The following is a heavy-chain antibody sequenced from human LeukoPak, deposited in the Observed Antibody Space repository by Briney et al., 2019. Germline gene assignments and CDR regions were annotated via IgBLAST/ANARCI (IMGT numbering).Heavy chain of an antibody. CDR3: ARAEYYYGSGTDY. CDR2: ISSNGGST. CDR1: GFTFSSYA. Sequence: GGSLRLSCAASGFTFSSYAMHWVRQAPGKGLEYVSAISSNGGSTYYANSVKGRFTISRDNSKNTLYLQMGSLRAEDMAVYYCARAEYYYGSGTDYWGQGTLVTVSS. J-gene: IGHJ4*02. D-gene: IGHD3-10*01. V-gene: IGHV3-64*01.